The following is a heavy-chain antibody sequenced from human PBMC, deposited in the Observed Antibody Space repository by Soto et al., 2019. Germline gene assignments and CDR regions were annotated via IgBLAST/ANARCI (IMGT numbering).Heavy chain of an antibody. CDR2: IKQDGSEK. Sequence: GSLRLSCAASGFTFSSYWMSWVRQAPGKGLEWVANIKQDGSEKYYVDSVKGRFTISRDNAKNSLYLQMNSLRAEDTAVYYCARDQRGRYCSGGSCNYYYYGMDVWGQGTTVTVSS. CDR1: GFTFSSYW. D-gene: IGHD2-15*01. CDR3: ARDQRGRYCSGGSCNYYYYGMDV. V-gene: IGHV3-7*01. J-gene: IGHJ6*02.